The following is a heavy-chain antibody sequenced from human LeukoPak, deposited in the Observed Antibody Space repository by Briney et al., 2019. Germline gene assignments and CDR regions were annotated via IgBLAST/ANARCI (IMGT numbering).Heavy chain of an antibody. V-gene: IGHV7-4-1*02. CDR3: AREWCGYDCYYCYGMDV. D-gene: IGHD6-25*01. CDR1: GYTFTSYA. Sequence: ASVKVSCKASGYTFTSYAMNWVRQAPGQGLEWMGWINTNTGNPTYAQGFTGRFVFSLDTSVSTAYLQISSLKAEDTAVYYCAREWCGYDCYYCYGMDVWGQGTTVTVSS. CDR2: INTNTGNP. J-gene: IGHJ6*02.